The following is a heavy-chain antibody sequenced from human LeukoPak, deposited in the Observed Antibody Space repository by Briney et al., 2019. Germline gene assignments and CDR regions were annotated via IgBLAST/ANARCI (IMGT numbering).Heavy chain of an antibody. J-gene: IGHJ4*02. CDR3: ARASSGSHGDY. CDR2: INTDGSST. Sequence: GGSLRLSCAASGFTFSSYWMHWVRQAPGKGLVWVSRINTDGSSTNYADSVKGRFTISRDNAENTLYLQMNSLRAEDTAVYYCARASSGSHGDYWGQGTLVTVSS. CDR1: GFTFSSYW. V-gene: IGHV3-74*01. D-gene: IGHD1-26*01.